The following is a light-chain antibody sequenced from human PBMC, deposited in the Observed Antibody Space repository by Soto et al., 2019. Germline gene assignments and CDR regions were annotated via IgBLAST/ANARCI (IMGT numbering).Light chain of an antibody. CDR3: QQYDNLPIT. V-gene: IGKV1-33*01. J-gene: IGKJ5*01. Sequence: DIQMTQSPSSLSASVGDRVTITCQASHDIRKYLNWYQQKPGKAPKLLIYDASSMETGVPSRFTGSGSGTDFTFTISSLQPEDIATYYCQQYDNLPITFGQGTRLEIK. CDR2: DAS. CDR1: HDIRKY.